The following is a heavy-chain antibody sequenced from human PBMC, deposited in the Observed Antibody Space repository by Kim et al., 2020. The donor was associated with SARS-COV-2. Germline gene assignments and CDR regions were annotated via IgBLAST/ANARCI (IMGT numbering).Heavy chain of an antibody. CDR1: GFTFSNAW. CDR2: IKSKTDGGTT. J-gene: IGHJ4*02. V-gene: IGHV3-15*01. Sequence: GGSLRLSCAASGFTFSNAWMSWVRQAPGKGLEWVGRIKSKTDGGTTDYAAPVKGRFTISRDDSKNTQYLQMNSLKTEDTAVYYCTTEYHFDWFDSPRRENSGQGTLVTVSS. D-gene: IGHD3-9*01. CDR3: TTEYHFDWFDSPRREN.